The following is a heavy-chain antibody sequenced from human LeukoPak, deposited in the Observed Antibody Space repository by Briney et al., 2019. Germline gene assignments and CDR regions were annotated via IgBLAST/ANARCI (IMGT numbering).Heavy chain of an antibody. CDR3: AELGITMIGGV. J-gene: IGHJ6*04. CDR2: ISSSGSTI. CDR1: GFTFNSYS. D-gene: IGHD3-10*02. Sequence: TAGGSLRLSCAASGFTFNSYSMNWVRQAPGKGLEWVSSISSSGSTIYYADSVKGRFTISRDNAKNSLYLQMNSLRAEDTAVYYCAELGITMIGGVWGKGTTVTISS. V-gene: IGHV3-21*01.